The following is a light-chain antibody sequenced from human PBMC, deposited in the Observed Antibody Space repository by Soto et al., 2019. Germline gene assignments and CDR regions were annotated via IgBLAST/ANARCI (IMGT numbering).Light chain of an antibody. CDR3: QQYNNWRPVT. CDR1: QSVSSN. V-gene: IGKV3-15*01. J-gene: IGKJ4*01. Sequence: EIVMTQSPATLPVSPGERATLSCRASQSVSSNFAWYQQKPGQAPRLLIYGASTRATGIPARFSGSGSGTEFTLTISSLQSEDFAVYYCQQYNNWRPVTFGGGTKVEIK. CDR2: GAS.